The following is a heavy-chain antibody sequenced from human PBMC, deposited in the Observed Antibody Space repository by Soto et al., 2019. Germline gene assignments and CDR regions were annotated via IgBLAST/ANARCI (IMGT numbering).Heavy chain of an antibody. CDR3: ARGGVSSVTSYYYYGRDV. D-gene: IGHD4-17*01. Sequence: ASVKVSCKASGYTFTSYDINWVRQATGQGLEWMGWMNPNSGNTGYAQKFQGRVTMTRNTSISTAYMELSSLRSEDTAVYYCARGGVSSVTSYYYYGRDVGDQGTRVTVPS. CDR1: GYTFTSYD. J-gene: IGHJ6*02. V-gene: IGHV1-8*01. CDR2: MNPNSGNT.